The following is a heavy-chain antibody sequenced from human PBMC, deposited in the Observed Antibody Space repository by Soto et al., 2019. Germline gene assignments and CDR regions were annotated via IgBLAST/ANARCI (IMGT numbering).Heavy chain of an antibody. CDR3: ARAKRYSGSYPDAFDI. CDR2: ISYDGSNK. Sequence: GGSVRLSCAASGFTFSSYGMHWVRQAPGKGLEWVAVISYDGSNKYYADSVKGRFTISRDNSKNTLYLQMNSLRAEDTAVYYCARAKRYSGSYPDAFDIWGQGTMVTVSS. V-gene: IGHV3-30*03. J-gene: IGHJ3*02. CDR1: GFTFSSYG. D-gene: IGHD1-26*01.